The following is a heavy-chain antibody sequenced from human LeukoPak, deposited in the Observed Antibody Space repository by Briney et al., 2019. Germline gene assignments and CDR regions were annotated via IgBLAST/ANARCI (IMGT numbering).Heavy chain of an antibody. J-gene: IGHJ6*02. Sequence: GGSLRLSCAASGFTFSSYGMHWVRQAPGKGLEWVAVIWYDGGNKYYADSVKGRFTISRDNSKNTLYLQMKSLRAEDTAVYYCARTSKYCSGGSCYRYGMDVWGQGTTVTVSS. CDR2: IWYDGGNK. CDR1: GFTFSSYG. D-gene: IGHD2-15*01. V-gene: IGHV3-33*01. CDR3: ARTSKYCSGGSCYRYGMDV.